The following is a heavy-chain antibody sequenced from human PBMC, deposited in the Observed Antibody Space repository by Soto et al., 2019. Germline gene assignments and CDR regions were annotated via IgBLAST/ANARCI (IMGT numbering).Heavy chain of an antibody. V-gene: IGHV1-2*02. CDR2: INPNSGGT. CDR1: GYTFTGYY. J-gene: IGHJ6*02. Sequence: ASVKVSCKASGYTFTGYYMQWVRQAPGQGREWMGWINPNSGGTNYAQKFQGRVTMTRDTSISTAYMELSRLRSDDTAVYYCARAVVPAAIRGMAYYYYGMDVWGQGTTVTVSS. CDR3: ARAVVPAAIRGMAYYYYGMDV. D-gene: IGHD2-2*02.